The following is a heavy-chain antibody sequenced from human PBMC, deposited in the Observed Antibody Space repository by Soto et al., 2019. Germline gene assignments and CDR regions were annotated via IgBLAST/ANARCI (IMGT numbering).Heavy chain of an antibody. CDR3: ARGFSYRWVY. J-gene: IGHJ4*02. V-gene: IGHV4-34*01. CDR1: GGSFSGYY. Sequence: NPSETLSLTCAVYGGSFSGYYWSWIRQPPGKGLEWIGEINHSGSTNYNPSLKSRVTISVDESGNQVPLDLTSVAAADTAVYFCARGFSYRWVYWGQGILVTVS. CDR2: INHSGST. D-gene: IGHD3-16*02.